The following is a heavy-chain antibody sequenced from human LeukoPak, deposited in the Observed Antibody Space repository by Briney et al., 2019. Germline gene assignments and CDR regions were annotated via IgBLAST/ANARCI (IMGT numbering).Heavy chain of an antibody. CDR2: ISSSSSYI. V-gene: IGHV3-21*01. J-gene: IGHJ4*02. CDR1: GFTFSSYS. Sequence: GGSLRLSCAASGFTFSSYSMNWVRQAPGKGLEWVSSISSSSSYIYYADSVKGRFTISRDNAKNSLYLQMNSLRAEDTAVYYCAREGDGYNSPFDYWGQGTLVTASS. CDR3: AREGDGYNSPFDY. D-gene: IGHD5-24*01.